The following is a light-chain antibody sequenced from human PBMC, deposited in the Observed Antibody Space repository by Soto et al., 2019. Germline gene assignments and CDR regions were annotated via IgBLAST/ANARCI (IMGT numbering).Light chain of an antibody. CDR1: SSDVGGYDY. J-gene: IGLJ1*01. CDR2: EVS. CDR3: SSYAASNTYDV. Sequence: LTQPGSASGSPWQAVTISCTGTSSDVGGYDYVSWYQQHPGKAPKLMIYEVSKRPSGVPDRFSGSKSGNTASLTVSGFQAEVQAASYCSSYAASNTYDVFGTGPEVTVL. V-gene: IGLV2-8*01.